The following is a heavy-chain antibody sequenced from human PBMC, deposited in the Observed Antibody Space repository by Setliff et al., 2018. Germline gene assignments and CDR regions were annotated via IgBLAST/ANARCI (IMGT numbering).Heavy chain of an antibody. J-gene: IGHJ6*02. V-gene: IGHV1-46*01. CDR2: INPKNGGA. CDR3: ARERAGGRGFTFGAIYYYYGMDV. CDR1: GYTFTSYY. Sequence: GASVKVSCKASGYTFTSYYIHWVRQAPGQGLEWMGVINPKNGGATYPQNLQGRVTMTRDTSMSTVYRELSSLRFEDTAVYYCARERAGGRGFTFGAIYYYYGMDVWGQGTTVTVSS. D-gene: IGHD3-16*01.